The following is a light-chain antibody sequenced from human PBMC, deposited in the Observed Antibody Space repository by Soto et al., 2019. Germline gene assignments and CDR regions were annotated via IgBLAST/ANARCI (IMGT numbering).Light chain of an antibody. CDR2: GAS. Sequence: EIVMTQSPATLSVSPGERATLSCRASQSVSSNLAWYQQKPGQAPRLLIYGASTRATGIPARFSGSGSGTGFTLTISSLQSEDFAVYYCQQYNNGPYTFVQGTKLEIK. V-gene: IGKV3-15*01. CDR3: QQYNNGPYT. J-gene: IGKJ2*01. CDR1: QSVSSN.